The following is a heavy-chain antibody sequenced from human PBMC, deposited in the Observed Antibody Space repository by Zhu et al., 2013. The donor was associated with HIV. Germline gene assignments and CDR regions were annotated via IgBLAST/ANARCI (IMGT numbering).Heavy chain of an antibody. J-gene: IGHJ5*02. D-gene: IGHD1-26*01. CDR3: AGGWSYWSGWFDP. CDR1: GGSFSGYY. V-gene: IGHV4-34*01. Sequence: QVQLQQWGAGLLKPSETLSLTCAVYGGSFSGYYWSWIRQPPGKGLEWIGEINHSGSTNYNPSLKSRVTISVDTSKNQFSLKLSSVTAADTAVYYCAGGWSYWSGWFDPWGQGTLVTVSS. CDR2: INHSGST.